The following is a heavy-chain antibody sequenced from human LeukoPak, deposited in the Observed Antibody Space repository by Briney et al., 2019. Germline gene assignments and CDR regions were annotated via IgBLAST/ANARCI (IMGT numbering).Heavy chain of an antibody. CDR1: GFTFSDYA. CDR2: ISSSSSYI. D-gene: IGHD3-10*01. J-gene: IGHJ5*02. CDR3: ARVVGFGKRERFDP. Sequence: PWGSLRLSCAASGFTFSDYAMSWVRQAPGKGLEWVSSISSSSSYIYYADSVKGRFTISRDNAKNSLYLQMNSLRAEDTAVYYCARVVGFGKRERFDPWGQGTLVTVSS. V-gene: IGHV3-21*01.